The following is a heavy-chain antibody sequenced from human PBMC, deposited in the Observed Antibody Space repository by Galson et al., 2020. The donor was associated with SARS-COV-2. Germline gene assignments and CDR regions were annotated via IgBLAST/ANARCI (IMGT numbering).Heavy chain of an antibody. Sequence: GFLRLSCAASGFTFSSYSMNWVRQAPGKGLEWVSSISSSSSYIYYADSVKGRFTISRDNAKNSLYLQMNSLRAEDTAVYYCARDISGSYYRNFDYWGQGTLVTVSS. D-gene: IGHD1-26*01. CDR2: ISSSSSYI. CDR3: ARDISGSYYRNFDY. CDR1: GFTFSSYS. J-gene: IGHJ4*02. V-gene: IGHV3-21*01.